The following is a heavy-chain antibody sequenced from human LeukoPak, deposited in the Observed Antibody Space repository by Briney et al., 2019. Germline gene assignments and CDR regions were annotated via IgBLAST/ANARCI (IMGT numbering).Heavy chain of an antibody. CDR1: GFTFSSYA. V-gene: IGHV3-15*01. Sequence: GRSLRLSCAASGFTFSSYAMHWVRQAPGKGLEWVGRIKSKTDGGTTDYAAPVKGRFTISRDDSKNTLYLQMNSLKTEDTAVYYCTTVSRWLQATFDYWGQGTLVTVSS. D-gene: IGHD5-24*01. J-gene: IGHJ4*02. CDR3: TTVSRWLQATFDY. CDR2: IKSKTDGGTT.